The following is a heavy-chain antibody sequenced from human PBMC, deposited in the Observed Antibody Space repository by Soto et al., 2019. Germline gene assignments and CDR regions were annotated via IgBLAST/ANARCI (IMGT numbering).Heavy chain of an antibody. Sequence: QVQLQESGPGLVKPSQTLSLTCTVSGGSISTVDYWWSWIRQSPDMGLEWIGHIYDGGRTYNNPSLGSRVTLSVEPAKSQRSRTLSSVSAADTAVYYCARGPSGDKVDSWGQGTLVTVSS. D-gene: IGHD7-27*01. V-gene: IGHV4-30-4*01. CDR3: ARGPSGDKVDS. J-gene: IGHJ4*02. CDR2: IYDGGRT. CDR1: GGSISTVDYW.